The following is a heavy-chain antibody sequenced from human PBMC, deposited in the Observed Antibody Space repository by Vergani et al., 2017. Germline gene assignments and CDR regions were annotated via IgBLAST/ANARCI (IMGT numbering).Heavy chain of an antibody. CDR2: IKSTFDRGTT. Sequence: LQLQESASGLVKPSQTLSLTCAVSGGSISSGGYSWSWIRQPPGKGLEWVGRIKSTFDRGTTDYAAAVKGRFTISRDDSKNTLFLQMNGLKTEDIGVYYCTTDPRYCGDGSCYWLRDHHYYGMDVWGQGTTVTVSS. V-gene: IGHV3-15*07. J-gene: IGHJ6*02. D-gene: IGHD2-21*01. CDR1: GGSISSGGYS. CDR3: TTDPRYCGDGSCYWLRDHHYYGMDV.